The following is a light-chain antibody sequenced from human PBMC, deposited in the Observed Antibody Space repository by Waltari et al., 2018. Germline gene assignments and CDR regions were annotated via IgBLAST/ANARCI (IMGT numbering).Light chain of an antibody. CDR1: QSVSSSY. Sequence: ELVLTQSPGTLSLSPGARATLSCRASQSVSSSYLAWYQQKPGQAPRLLIYGASSRATGIPDRFSGSGSGTDFTLTISRLEPEDFAVYYCQQYGSSLGFGGGTKVEIK. CDR3: QQYGSSLG. J-gene: IGKJ4*01. V-gene: IGKV3-20*01. CDR2: GAS.